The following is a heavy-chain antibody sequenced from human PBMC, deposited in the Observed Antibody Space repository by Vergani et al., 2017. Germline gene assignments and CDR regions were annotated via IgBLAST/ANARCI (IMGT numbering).Heavy chain of an antibody. CDR1: GFTFSSYG. Sequence: QVQLVESGGGVVQPGGSLRLSCAASGFTFSSYGMHWVRQAPGKGLEWVAFIRYDGSNKYYADSVKGRFTISRDNSKNTLYLQMNSLRAEDTAVYYCARSISYDSSGYYYDGAYFDYWGQGTLVTVSS. J-gene: IGHJ4*02. CDR2: IRYDGSNK. D-gene: IGHD3-22*01. V-gene: IGHV3-30*02. CDR3: ARSISYDSSGYYYDGAYFDY.